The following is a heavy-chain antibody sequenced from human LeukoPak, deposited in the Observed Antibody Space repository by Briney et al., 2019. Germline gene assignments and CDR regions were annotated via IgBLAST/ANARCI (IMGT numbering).Heavy chain of an antibody. J-gene: IGHJ4*02. V-gene: IGHV3-7*01. Sequence: PGGSLRLSCAGSGFTFSNYWMGWVREVPGKGLEWVANIKEDGSEKYSVDSMKGRFTIFRDNAKNSLYLQMNSLRAEDTAIYYCARDRHSGHFDWGQGTLVTVSS. CDR3: ARDRHSGHFD. CDR2: IKEDGSEK. D-gene: IGHD1-26*01. CDR1: GFTFSNYW.